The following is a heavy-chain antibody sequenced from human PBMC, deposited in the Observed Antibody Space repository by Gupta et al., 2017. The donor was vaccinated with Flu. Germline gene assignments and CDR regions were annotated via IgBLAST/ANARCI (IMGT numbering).Heavy chain of an antibody. Sequence: AHVGVWGGGGVEPGGSVRLSCAASVFSLSNFGMHWVRQAPGKGLEWVAVISHDGSIRNYADSVQGRFTISRDNSESTLYLQMSSLTVEDTAVYYCAKDRTFDHNNYCSNAWGQGTTVTVSS. CDR2: ISHDGSIR. CDR3: AKDRTFDHNNYCSNA. J-gene: IGHJ6*02. V-gene: IGHV3-30*18. CDR1: VFSLSNFG. D-gene: IGHD2-15*01.